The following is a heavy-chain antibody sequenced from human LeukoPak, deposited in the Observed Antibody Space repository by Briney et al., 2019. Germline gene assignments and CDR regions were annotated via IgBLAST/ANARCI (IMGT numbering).Heavy chain of an antibody. Sequence: ASVKVSCKASRYTFTSYDINWVRRATGQGLEWMGWMNPNSGNTGYAQKFQGRVTMTRNTSISTAYMELSSLRSEDTAVYYCARGAYYYGSGSRYYYGMDVWGQGTTVTVSS. CDR1: RYTFTSYD. CDR3: ARGAYYYGSGSRYYYGMDV. D-gene: IGHD3-10*01. V-gene: IGHV1-8*01. CDR2: MNPNSGNT. J-gene: IGHJ6*02.